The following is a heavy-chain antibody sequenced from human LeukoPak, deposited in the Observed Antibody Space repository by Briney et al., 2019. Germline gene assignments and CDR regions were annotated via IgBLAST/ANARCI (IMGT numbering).Heavy chain of an antibody. D-gene: IGHD6-13*01. CDR3: ARTGYSSSWPNWFDP. J-gene: IGHJ5*02. Sequence: PGGSLRLSCVASGFTFSSYWMHWVRQDPRKGLVWVSRINGDGRNINYADSVRGRFTISRDNSKNTLYLQMNSLRAEDTAVYYCARTGYSSSWPNWFDPWGQGTLVTVSS. V-gene: IGHV3-74*01. CDR2: INGDGRNI. CDR1: GFTFSSYW.